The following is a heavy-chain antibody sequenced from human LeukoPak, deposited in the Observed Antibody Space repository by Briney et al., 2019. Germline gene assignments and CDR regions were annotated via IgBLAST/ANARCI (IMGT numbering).Heavy chain of an antibody. CDR3: ARGARTPDS. V-gene: IGHV4-59*01. CDR1: GDSISNFH. Sequence: SETLSLTCTVSGDSISNFHWSWIRRPPGKGLEYIGYIYYSGSANYNPSLKSRVTISVDTSKNQFSLKLSSVTAADTAVYFCARGARTPDSWGQGTLVTVSS. J-gene: IGHJ4*02. CDR2: IYYSGSA. D-gene: IGHD1-1*01.